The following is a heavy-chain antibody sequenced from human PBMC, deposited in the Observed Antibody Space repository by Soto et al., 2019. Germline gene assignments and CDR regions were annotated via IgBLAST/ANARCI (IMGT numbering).Heavy chain of an antibody. CDR1: GFTFSSAA. Sequence: LRLSCAASGFTFSSAALSWVRQAPGRGLEWVSTISGSGASTYYADSVKGRFTISRDNSKNTLYLQMNSLRAEDTAVYYCAKSGGGLYYYYYGMDVWGKGTTVTVSS. V-gene: IGHV3-23*01. J-gene: IGHJ6*04. CDR3: AKSGGGLYYYYYGMDV. CDR2: ISGSGAST.